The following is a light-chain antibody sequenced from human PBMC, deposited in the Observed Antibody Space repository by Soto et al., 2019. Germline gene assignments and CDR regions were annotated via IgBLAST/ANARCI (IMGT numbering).Light chain of an antibody. CDR3: QHYNCQRT. CDR2: KAS. J-gene: IGKJ1*01. V-gene: IGKV1-5*03. CDR1: QYISSW. Sequence: DIQMTQSPSTLSASVGDRVTITCRASQYISSWLAWYQQKPGKAPKLLIYKASTLESGVPSRFSSSGSGPDFPLTISSLHPDDFATYYCQHYNCQRTFGQGTKVEIK.